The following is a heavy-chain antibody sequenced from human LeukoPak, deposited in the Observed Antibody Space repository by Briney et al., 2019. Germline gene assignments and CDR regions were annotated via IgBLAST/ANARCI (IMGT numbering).Heavy chain of an antibody. CDR3: ARDSSAADFDY. CDR2: ISSGSSFI. D-gene: IGHD6-13*01. V-gene: IGHV3-21*01. J-gene: IGHJ4*02. Sequence: GGSLRLSCAASGFTFSSYSMNWVRQAPGKGLEWVSSISSGSSFIYYADSVKGRFTIPRDNAKNSLYLQMNSLRAEDTAVYYCARDSSAADFDYWGQGTLVTVSS. CDR1: GFTFSSYS.